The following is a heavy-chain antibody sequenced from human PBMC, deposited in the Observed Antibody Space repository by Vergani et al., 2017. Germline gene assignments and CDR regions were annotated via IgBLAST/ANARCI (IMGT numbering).Heavy chain of an antibody. V-gene: IGHV3-23*01. Sequence: EVQLLASGGGLVQPGGSLRLSCEASGFSFPGYAMSWVRQAPGKGLEWVSTLSASDRRTHYADSVKGRFTISRDNSKNTLFLHMNSLRPEDTAVYYCAKVGRSEVAGTFGAFDIWGQGTMVTVSS. CDR2: LSASDRRT. CDR1: GFSFPGYA. D-gene: IGHD6-19*01. J-gene: IGHJ3*02. CDR3: AKVGRSEVAGTFGAFDI.